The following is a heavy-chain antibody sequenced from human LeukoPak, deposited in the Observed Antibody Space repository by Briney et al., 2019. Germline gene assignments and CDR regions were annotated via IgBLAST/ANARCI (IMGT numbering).Heavy chain of an antibody. CDR2: ISGSGGST. D-gene: IGHD6-13*01. Sequence: GGSLGLSCAASGFTFSSYAMSWVRQAPGKGLEWVSAISGSGGSTYYADSVKGRFTISRDNSKNTLYLQMNSLRAEDTAVYYCAKVLGIAAAGTVDDWGQGTLVTVSS. CDR1: GFTFSSYA. J-gene: IGHJ4*02. V-gene: IGHV3-23*01. CDR3: AKVLGIAAAGTVDD.